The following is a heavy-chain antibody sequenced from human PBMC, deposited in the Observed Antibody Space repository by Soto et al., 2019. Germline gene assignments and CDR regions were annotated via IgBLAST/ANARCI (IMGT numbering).Heavy chain of an antibody. D-gene: IGHD4-17*01. CDR1: GGTLNSYT. CDR2: IIPVFGRT. V-gene: IGHV1-69*01. J-gene: IGHJ4*02. Sequence: QVQLVQSGAEVKKPGSSVRVSCKASGGTLNSYTISWVRQAPGHGLEWMGGIIPVFGRTDYAQKFQGRDTITADHSTGTAYLDLFSLTSEDTAIYYCTISNSYGRGDFWGQGTLVTVSS. CDR3: TISNSYGRGDF.